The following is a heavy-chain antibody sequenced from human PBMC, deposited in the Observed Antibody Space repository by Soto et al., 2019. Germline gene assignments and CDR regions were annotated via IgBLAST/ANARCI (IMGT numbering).Heavy chain of an antibody. CDR3: ARDHLGIASGDFDL. CDR1: GFSFDTYN. D-gene: IGHD3-16*01. Sequence: EDQLVESGGGLVKPGGSLRLSCAASGFSFDTYNMNWVRQAPGKGLEWVSSISSGRPDIFYADSVRGRFTISRDDAKKSLFLQMNSLTAHDTAVYYCARDHLGIASGDFDLWGQGTLVTVSS. CDR2: ISSGRPDI. V-gene: IGHV3-21*02. J-gene: IGHJ4*02.